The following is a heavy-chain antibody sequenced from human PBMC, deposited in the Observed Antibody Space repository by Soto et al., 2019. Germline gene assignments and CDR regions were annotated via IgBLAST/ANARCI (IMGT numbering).Heavy chain of an antibody. J-gene: IGHJ3*02. CDR3: ARTPDI. CDR2: IYHSGST. V-gene: IGHV4-30-2*01. CDR1: GGSISSGGYS. Sequence: PSETLSLTCAVSGGSISSGGYSWSWIRQPPGKGLEWIGYIYHSGSTYYNPSLKSRVTISVDRSKNQFSLKLISVTAAETAVYYCARTPDIWGQGTMVTVS.